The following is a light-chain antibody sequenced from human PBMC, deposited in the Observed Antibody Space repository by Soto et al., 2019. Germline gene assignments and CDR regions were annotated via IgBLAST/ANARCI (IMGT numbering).Light chain of an antibody. J-gene: IGKJ1*01. CDR2: VAS. CDR1: QGISTY. Sequence: DIQMTQSPSSLSASVGDRVTITCRASQGISTYLAWYQQKPGKVPKLLIYVASTLQSGVPSRFSGSGSGTDFTLTISSLQPEDVATYYCQKYDSAPQTFGKGTKVEIK. CDR3: QKYDSAPQT. V-gene: IGKV1-27*01.